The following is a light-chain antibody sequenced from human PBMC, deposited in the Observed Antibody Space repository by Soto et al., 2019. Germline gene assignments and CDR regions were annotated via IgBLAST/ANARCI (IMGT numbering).Light chain of an antibody. CDR2: KAS. CDR1: QSISSW. CDR3: QQYNSYPLT. V-gene: IGKV1-5*03. Sequence: DIQLTKYTSTLSASVGDRVTITCRASQSISSWLAWYQQKPGKAPKLLIYKASSLESGVPSRFSGSGSGTEFTLTISSLQPDDFATYYCQQYNSYPLTFGGGTKVDIK. J-gene: IGKJ4*01.